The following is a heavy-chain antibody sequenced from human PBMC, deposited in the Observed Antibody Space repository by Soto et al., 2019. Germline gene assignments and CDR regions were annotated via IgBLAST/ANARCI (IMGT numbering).Heavy chain of an antibody. CDR1: GFTLSSYW. CDR2: IRADGKEI. Sequence: PGRSLRLSCAASGFTLSSYWMAWVRQTPGKGLEFVANIRADGKEINYVASVKGRFTISTDNAKNALFLQMKSLRDDDTAVSYCGTDQWGGAFDIGRQGTMVTVSS. J-gene: IGHJ3*02. CDR3: GTDQWGGAFDI. D-gene: IGHD3-10*01. V-gene: IGHV3-7*01.